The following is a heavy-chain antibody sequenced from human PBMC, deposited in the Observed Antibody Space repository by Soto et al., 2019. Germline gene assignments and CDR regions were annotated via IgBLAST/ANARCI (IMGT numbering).Heavy chain of an antibody. D-gene: IGHD6-6*01. Sequence: GGSLRLSCAASGFTFSSYSMNWVRQAPGKGLEWVSSISSSSSYIYYADSVKGRFTISGDNAKNSLYLQMNSLRAEDTAVYYCARVESPSYAFDIWGQGTMVTVS. CDR2: ISSSSSYI. J-gene: IGHJ3*02. V-gene: IGHV3-21*01. CDR1: GFTFSSYS. CDR3: ARVESPSYAFDI.